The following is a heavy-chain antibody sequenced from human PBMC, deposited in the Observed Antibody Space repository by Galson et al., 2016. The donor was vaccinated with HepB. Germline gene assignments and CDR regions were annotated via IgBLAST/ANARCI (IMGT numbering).Heavy chain of an antibody. V-gene: IGHV6-1*01. CDR3: ARDRASWDAQNTGNYDY. CDR1: GDSVSSINAA. CDR2: TYYRSKWYY. J-gene: IGHJ4*02. D-gene: IGHD2/OR15-2a*01. Sequence: CAISGDSVSSINAAWNWIRQSPSRGLEWLGRTYYRSKWYYDYAVSVKSRMTINPDTSKNQLSLHPKSVTPEDTAVYYCARDRASWDAQNTGNYDYWGQGTLVTVSS.